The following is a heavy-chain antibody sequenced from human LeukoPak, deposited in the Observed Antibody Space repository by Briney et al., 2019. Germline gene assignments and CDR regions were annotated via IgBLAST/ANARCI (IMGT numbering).Heavy chain of an antibody. V-gene: IGHV3-7*04. CDR2: IKQDGSEK. Sequence: GGSLRLSCVASGFTFSTSWMSWVRQAPGKGLEWVANIKQDGSEKYYVDSVKGRFTISRDNARNSLYLQMSSLRAEDTAMYYCARVFGGNSRDYWGQGTLVTVSS. CDR1: GFTFSTSW. J-gene: IGHJ4*02. CDR3: ARVFGGNSRDY. D-gene: IGHD4-23*01.